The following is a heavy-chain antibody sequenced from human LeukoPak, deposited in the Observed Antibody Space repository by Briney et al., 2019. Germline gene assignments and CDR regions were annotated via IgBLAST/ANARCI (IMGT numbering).Heavy chain of an antibody. J-gene: IGHJ4*02. D-gene: IGHD5-18*01. CDR2: IKQDGSEK. CDR1: GFTFSSHW. Sequence: PGGSLRLSCAASGFTFSSHWMSWVRQAPRKVLEWVANIKQDGSEKYFVDSVKGRFTISRDNAKNSLYLQMNSLRAEDTAVYYCARGVDTAMVTERMDYWGQGTLVTVSS. CDR3: ARGVDTAMVTERMDY. V-gene: IGHV3-7*04.